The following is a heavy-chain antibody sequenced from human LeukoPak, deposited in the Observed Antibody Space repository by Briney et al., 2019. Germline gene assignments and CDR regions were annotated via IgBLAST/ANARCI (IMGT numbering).Heavy chain of an antibody. CDR2: IFYTGST. CDR1: GDSISSGGHY. J-gene: IGHJ4*02. D-gene: IGHD1-1*01. V-gene: IGHV4-31*03. Sequence: SETLSLTCTVSGDSISSGGHYWNWIRQRPGKGLEWIGYIFYTGSTYYNPSLKSRVTISVDTSKNQFSLKLTSLTAADTAVYYCARSPGIWNEYGRLEYWGQGALVTVSS. CDR3: ARSPGIWNEYGRLEY.